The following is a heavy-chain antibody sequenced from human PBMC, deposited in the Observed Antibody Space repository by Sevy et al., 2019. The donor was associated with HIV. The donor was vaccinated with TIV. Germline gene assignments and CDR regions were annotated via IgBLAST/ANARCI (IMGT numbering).Heavy chain of an antibody. CDR2: IGTLTDT. J-gene: IGHJ3*02. CDR3: ARACAAAGGKSGPIDAFDI. V-gene: IGHV3-13*01. D-gene: IGHD6-13*01. CDR1: GFTFSTYD. Sequence: GGSLRLSCVASGFTFSTYDMHWVRQVTGKGLEWVSGIGTLTDTYYPDSVKGRFIISRENAKNSLYLQMNSLRAGGTAVYYCARACAAAGGKSGPIDAFDIWGQGTLVTVSS.